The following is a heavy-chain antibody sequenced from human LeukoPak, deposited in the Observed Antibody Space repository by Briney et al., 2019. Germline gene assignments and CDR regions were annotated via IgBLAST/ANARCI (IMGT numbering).Heavy chain of an antibody. Sequence: GGSLRLSCAASSFTFSSSTMNWVRQAPGKGLEWVSSISSSSSYINYADSVKGRFTISRDNAKNALYLQMNSLRAEDTAVYYCARAQSADSWGQGTLVTVSS. V-gene: IGHV3-21*01. CDR2: ISSSSSYI. CDR1: SFTFSSST. CDR3: ARAQSADS. J-gene: IGHJ4*02. D-gene: IGHD3-3*01.